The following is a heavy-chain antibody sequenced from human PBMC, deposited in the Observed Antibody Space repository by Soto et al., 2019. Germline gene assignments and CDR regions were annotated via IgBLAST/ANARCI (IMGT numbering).Heavy chain of an antibody. Sequence: QVQLVESGGGLVKPGGSLTLSCVASGFTFSDYYMAWIRQTPGKGLEWVSYTSVDGGDRFYADSVKGRFTISRDNARKSLSLQMDRLRDEDTAVYYCARPTGESRRYYHGMDVWGQGTTVIVSS. CDR3: ARPTGESRRYYHGMDV. J-gene: IGHJ6*02. V-gene: IGHV3-11*01. CDR1: GFTFSDYY. D-gene: IGHD3-10*01. CDR2: TSVDGGDR.